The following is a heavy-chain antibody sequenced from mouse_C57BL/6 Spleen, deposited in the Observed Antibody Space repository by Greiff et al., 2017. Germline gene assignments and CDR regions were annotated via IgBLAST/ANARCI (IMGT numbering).Heavy chain of an antibody. J-gene: IGHJ2*01. CDR1: GFTFSDYY. D-gene: IGHD4-1*01. Sequence: EVQLVESEGGLVQPGSSMKLSCTASGFTFSDYYMAWVRQVPEKGLEWVANINYDGSSTYYLDSLKSRFIIAGDNAKNILYLQMSRLKSEDTATYYCARGELGFDYWGQGTTLTVSS. CDR2: INYDGSST. CDR3: ARGELGFDY. V-gene: IGHV5-16*01.